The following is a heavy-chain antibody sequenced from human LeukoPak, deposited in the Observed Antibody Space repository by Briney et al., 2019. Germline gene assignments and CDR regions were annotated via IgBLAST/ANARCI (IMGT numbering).Heavy chain of an antibody. CDR1: GFTFDGNS. CDR3: ARWTDSSGYYYAHYGMDV. V-gene: IGHV3-48*04. CDR2: ISSSGTMR. J-gene: IGHJ6*02. D-gene: IGHD3-22*01. Sequence: PGGSLRLSCAVSGFTFDGNSINWVRQAPGKGLEWVSYISSSGTMRYYADSVKGRFTISRDNAKNSVYLQMNSLRAEDTAVYYCARWTDSSGYYYAHYGMDVWGQGTTVSVSS.